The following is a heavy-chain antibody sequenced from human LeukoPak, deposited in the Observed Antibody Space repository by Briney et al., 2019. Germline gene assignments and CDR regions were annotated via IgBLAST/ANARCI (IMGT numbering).Heavy chain of an antibody. J-gene: IGHJ4*02. D-gene: IGHD3-9*01. CDR1: GFTFSSYA. CDR2: ISGSGAGT. CDR3: AKGAVFRYFDCLFNYFDY. Sequence: GGSLRLSCAASGFTFSSYAMSWGRQAPGKGLEWVSGISGSGAGTYDADSVKGRFAISRDNSKTTLYLQMDSLRADDTAVYYCAKGAVFRYFDCLFNYFDYWGQGTLVTVSS. V-gene: IGHV3-23*01.